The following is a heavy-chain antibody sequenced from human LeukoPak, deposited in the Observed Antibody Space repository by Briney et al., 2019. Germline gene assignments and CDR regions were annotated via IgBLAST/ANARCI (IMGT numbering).Heavy chain of an antibody. D-gene: IGHD3-9*01. CDR3: ARGGGSYCDIFTVYYATSYYFHY. Sequence: PGGSLRLSCAASGFTLNTYTMNWVRQAPGKGLEWVAVIWYDGSNKYYADSVKGRFTISRDNSKNTLYLQMNSLRAEDTAVYYCARGGGSYCDIFTVYYATSYYFHYWGQRTLVTVSS. J-gene: IGHJ4*02. CDR2: IWYDGSNK. CDR1: GFTLNTYT. V-gene: IGHV3-33*08.